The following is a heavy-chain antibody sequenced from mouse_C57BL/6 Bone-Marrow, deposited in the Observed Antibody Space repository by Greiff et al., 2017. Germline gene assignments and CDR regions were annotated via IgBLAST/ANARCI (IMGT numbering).Heavy chain of an antibody. J-gene: IGHJ1*03. CDR2: ISDGGSYT. D-gene: IGHD2-12*01. CDR1: GFTFSSYA. CDR3: ARGHYRLPFGV. Sequence: EVQLVESGGGLVKPGGSLKLSCAASGFTFSSYAMSWVRQTPEKRLEWVATISDGGSYTYYPDNVKGRFTISRDNAKNNLYLQMSHLKSEDTAMYYCARGHYRLPFGVWGTGTTVTVSS. V-gene: IGHV5-4*01.